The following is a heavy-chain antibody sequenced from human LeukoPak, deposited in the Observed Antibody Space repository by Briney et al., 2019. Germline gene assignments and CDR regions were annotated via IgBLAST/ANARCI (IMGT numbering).Heavy chain of an antibody. V-gene: IGHV4-31*03. Sequence: KASETLSLTCTVSGGSISSGGYYWSWIRQHPGKGLEWIGYIYYSGSTYYNPSLKSRVTISVDTSKNQFSLKLSSVTAADTAVYYCARDKQQLDYFDYWGQGTLVTVSS. J-gene: IGHJ4*02. CDR1: GGSISSGGYY. CDR2: IYYSGST. D-gene: IGHD6-13*01. CDR3: ARDKQQLDYFDY.